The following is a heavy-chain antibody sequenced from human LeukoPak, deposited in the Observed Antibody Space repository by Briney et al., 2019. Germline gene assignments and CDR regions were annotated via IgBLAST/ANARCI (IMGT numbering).Heavy chain of an antibody. Sequence: ASVKVSCKASGYTFTSYDINWVRQATGQGLEWMGWMNPNSGNTGYAQKFQGRVTITRNTSISTAYMELSSLRSEDTAVYYCARDRIQTYYYDSSGYQDAFDIWGQVTMVTVSS. J-gene: IGHJ3*02. CDR2: MNPNSGNT. CDR3: ARDRIQTYYYDSSGYQDAFDI. D-gene: IGHD3-22*01. V-gene: IGHV1-8*03. CDR1: GYTFTSYD.